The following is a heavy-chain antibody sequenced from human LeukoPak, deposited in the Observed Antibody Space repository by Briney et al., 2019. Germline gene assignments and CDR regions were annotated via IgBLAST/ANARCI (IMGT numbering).Heavy chain of an antibody. V-gene: IGHV4-4*07. J-gene: IGHJ4*02. D-gene: IGHD1-26*01. CDR2: VYATGTT. CDR3: ARVGSDGSYCDF. Sequence: SETLSLTCSVSGGSMNNYYWSGVRQSAEKGLEWVGHVYATGTTNYNPSLKSRVTMSIDTSKRQFSLKLNYVAATDTAVYYCARVGSDGSYCDFWGQGALVTVSS. CDR1: GGSMNNYY.